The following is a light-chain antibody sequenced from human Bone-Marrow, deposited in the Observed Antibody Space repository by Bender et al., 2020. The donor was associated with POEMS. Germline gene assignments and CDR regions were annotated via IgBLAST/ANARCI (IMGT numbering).Light chain of an antibody. V-gene: IGLV2-11*01. CDR1: PAHVGDFQY. CDR2: DVT. Sequence: QSALTQPPSVSGSPGQSVTLSCSGSPAHVGDFQYVSWYQQVPGKAPKLIIFDVTERPSGVPDRFSGSKSGITASLTISGLRTGDEADYFCASYAGNSNFVFGGGTRLTVL. CDR3: ASYAGNSNFV. J-gene: IGLJ3*02.